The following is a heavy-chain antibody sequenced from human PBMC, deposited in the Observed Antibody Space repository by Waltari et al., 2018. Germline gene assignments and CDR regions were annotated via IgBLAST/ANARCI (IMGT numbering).Heavy chain of an antibody. V-gene: IGHV1-2*02. CDR3: ARDTLDDFDY. CDR1: VYTFPGFY. J-gene: IGHJ4*02. Sequence: QVYLAQSGAAVQKPGASVKVSCKASVYTFPGFYLPWVRQAPGQGLEWMGWINHNSGGTHYAQKFLGRVTMTADTSISVTYMELNSLRSDDTAIYYCARDTLDDFDYWGQGTLVTVSS. CDR2: INHNSGGT.